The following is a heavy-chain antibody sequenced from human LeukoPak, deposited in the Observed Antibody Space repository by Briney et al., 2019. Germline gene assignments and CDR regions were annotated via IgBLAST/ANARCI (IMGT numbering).Heavy chain of an antibody. Sequence: GGSLRLSCAASGFTFSSYSMNWVRQAPGKGLEWVSSISSSSSYIYYADSVKGRFTISRDNAKNSLYLQMNSLRAEDTAVYYCARVAVVTPHFDYWGQGTLVTVSS. D-gene: IGHD4-23*01. CDR1: GFTFSSYS. J-gene: IGHJ4*02. CDR2: ISSSSSYI. CDR3: ARVAVVTPHFDY. V-gene: IGHV3-21*01.